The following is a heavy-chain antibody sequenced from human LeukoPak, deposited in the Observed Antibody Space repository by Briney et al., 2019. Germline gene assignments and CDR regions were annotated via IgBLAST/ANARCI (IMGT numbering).Heavy chain of an antibody. CDR3: AKDRDSSVWYDLTFDY. D-gene: IGHD6-19*01. V-gene: IGHV3-23*01. CDR1: GFTFSSYA. Sequence: GGSLRLSCAASGFTFSSYAMSWVRQAPGKGLEWVSAISGSGGSTYYADSVKGRFTISRDNSKNTLYLQMNSLRAEDTAVYYCAKDRDSSVWYDLTFDYWGQGTLVTVSS. CDR2: ISGSGGST. J-gene: IGHJ4*02.